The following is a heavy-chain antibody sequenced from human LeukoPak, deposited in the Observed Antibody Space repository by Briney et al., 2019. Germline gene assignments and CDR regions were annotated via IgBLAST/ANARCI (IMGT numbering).Heavy chain of an antibody. J-gene: IGHJ4*02. CDR3: ARDGGYYYDSSGYSSFIDY. CDR2: IKSDGSTT. D-gene: IGHD3-22*01. Sequence: PGGSLRLSCAASGFTFSSYWMHWVRQAPGKGLVWVSRIKSDGSTTTYADSVKGRFTISRDNAKNTLYLQMNSLRAEDTAAYYCARDGGYYYDSSGYSSFIDYWGQGTLVTVSS. V-gene: IGHV3-74*01. CDR1: GFTFSSYW.